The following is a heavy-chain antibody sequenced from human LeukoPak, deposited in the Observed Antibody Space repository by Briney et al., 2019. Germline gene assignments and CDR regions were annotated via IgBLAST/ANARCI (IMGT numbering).Heavy chain of an antibody. Sequence: PSETPSLTCTASGGSISSYYWSWIRQPAGKGLEWIGRIYTSGSTNYNPSLKRLVTISVDKSKNQFSLKLSSVPDAATAVYYCARSYDFWSGFVPSGHGTLVTVSS. J-gene: IGHJ5*02. V-gene: IGHV4-4*07. CDR1: GGSISSYY. D-gene: IGHD3-3*01. CDR2: IYTSGST. CDR3: ARSYDFWSGFVP.